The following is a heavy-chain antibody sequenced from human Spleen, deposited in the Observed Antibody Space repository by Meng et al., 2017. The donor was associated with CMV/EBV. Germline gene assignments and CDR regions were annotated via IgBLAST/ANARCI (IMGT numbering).Heavy chain of an antibody. CDR2: IRVSAIST. D-gene: IGHD3-3*01. CDR3: ARGRSNYDSWSGYYRYYYVMDV. J-gene: IGHJ6*02. CDR1: GFTFSSYA. Sequence: GESLKISCAASGFTFSSYAMSWVRQAPGKGLQWVSTIRVSAISTYYADSVKGRFTISRDTSKNTLYLQMSRLRPEDTAVYYCARGRSNYDSWSGYYRYYYVMDVWGQGTTVTVSS. V-gene: IGHV3-23*01.